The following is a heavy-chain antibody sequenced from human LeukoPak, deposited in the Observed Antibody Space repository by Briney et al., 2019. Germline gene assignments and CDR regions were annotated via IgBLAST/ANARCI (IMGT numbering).Heavy chain of an antibody. CDR3: AKVDPAGTVYYYYYMDV. V-gene: IGHV3-23*01. D-gene: IGHD6-13*01. CDR1: GFTFSSYG. Sequence: GGSLRLSCAASGFTFSSYGMSWVRQAPGKGLEWVSAISGSGGSTYYADSVKGRFTISRDNSKNTLYLQIHSLRAEDTAVYYCAKVDPAGTVYYYYYMDVWGKGTTVTISS. J-gene: IGHJ6*03. CDR2: ISGSGGST.